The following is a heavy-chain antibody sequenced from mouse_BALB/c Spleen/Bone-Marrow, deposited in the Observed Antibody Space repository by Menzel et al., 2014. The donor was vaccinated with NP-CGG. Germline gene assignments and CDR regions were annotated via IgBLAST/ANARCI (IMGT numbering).Heavy chain of an antibody. CDR1: GFTLSSYG. D-gene: IGHD3-2*02. Sequence: VQLKHSGGDLVKPGGSLKLSCVASGFTLSSYGMSWVRQTPDKRLEWVATISSGGSSTYYPASVKGRFTISRDNAKSTLYLQMSSLNSEDTAMYYCTRRPLQANSYFDCWGQGTALTVSS. V-gene: IGHV5-6*01. CDR3: TRRPLQANSYFDC. CDR2: ISSGGSST. J-gene: IGHJ2*01.